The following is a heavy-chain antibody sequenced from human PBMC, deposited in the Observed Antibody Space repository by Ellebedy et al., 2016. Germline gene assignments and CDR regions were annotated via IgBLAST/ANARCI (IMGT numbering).Heavy chain of an antibody. CDR1: GGSISSYY. D-gene: IGHD3-3*01. J-gene: IGHJ6*03. V-gene: IGHV4-59*01. CDR3: AREMSRFWSGYYTELPYYYMDV. CDR2: IYYSGST. Sequence: SETLSLXXTVSGGSISSYYWSWIRQPPGKGLEWIGYIYYSGSTNYNPSLKSRVTISVDTSKNQFSLKLSSVTAADTAVYYCAREMSRFWSGYYTELPYYYMDVWGKGTTVTVSS.